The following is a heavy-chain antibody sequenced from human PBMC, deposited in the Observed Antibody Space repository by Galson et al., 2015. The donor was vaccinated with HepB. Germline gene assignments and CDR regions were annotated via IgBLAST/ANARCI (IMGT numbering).Heavy chain of an antibody. Sequence: SLRLSCAASGFTFSSYAMSWVRQAPGKGLEWVSAISGSGGSTYYADSVKGRFTISRENAKNSLYLQMNSLRAGDTAVYYCVREGYSSAWDDWYFDVWGRGTLVTVSS. CDR2: ISGSGGST. CDR3: VREGYSSAWDDWYFDV. D-gene: IGHD6-19*01. CDR1: GFTFSSYA. V-gene: IGHV3-23*01. J-gene: IGHJ2*01.